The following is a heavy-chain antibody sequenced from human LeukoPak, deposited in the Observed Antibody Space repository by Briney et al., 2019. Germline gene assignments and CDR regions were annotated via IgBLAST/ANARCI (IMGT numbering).Heavy chain of an antibody. J-gene: IGHJ4*02. D-gene: IGHD4-17*01. CDR3: ARARDYGDYVFDY. CDR2: INPSGGSP. V-gene: IGHV1-46*01. Sequence: ASVKVSCKASGYTFSTYYIHWVRQAPGQGLEWMGIINPSGGSPSYAQKFQGRVTMTRDTSTSTVYMELTSLRSEDTAVFYCARARDYGDYVFDYWGQGTLVTVSS. CDR1: GYTFSTYY.